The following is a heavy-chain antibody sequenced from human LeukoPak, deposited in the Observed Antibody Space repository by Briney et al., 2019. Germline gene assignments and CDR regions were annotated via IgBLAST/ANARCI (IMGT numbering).Heavy chain of an antibody. D-gene: IGHD6-13*01. CDR2: ISGSGGST. Sequence: PGGSLRLSCAASGFTFSSYGMSWVRQAPGKGLEWVSAISGSGGSTYYADSVKGRFTISRDNAKNTLYLQMNSLRAEDTAVYYCASLPGYSSSWYFGYYYYYMDVWGKGTTVTISS. CDR3: ASLPGYSSSWYFGYYYYYMDV. V-gene: IGHV3-23*01. CDR1: GFTFSSYG. J-gene: IGHJ6*03.